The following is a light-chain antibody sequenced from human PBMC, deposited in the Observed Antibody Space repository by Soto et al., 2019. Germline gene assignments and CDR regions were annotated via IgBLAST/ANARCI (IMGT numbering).Light chain of an antibody. V-gene: IGKV3-15*01. CDR3: QQYNNWPPWT. Sequence: EIVMTHSPATLSVSPGERATLSFSSGQNIHTNLAWYQQKPGQAPRLLIYGASTRATGIPARFSGSGSGTEFTLTISSLQSEDFAVYYCQQYNNWPPWTFGQGTKVDIK. J-gene: IGKJ1*01. CDR2: GAS. CDR1: QNIHTN.